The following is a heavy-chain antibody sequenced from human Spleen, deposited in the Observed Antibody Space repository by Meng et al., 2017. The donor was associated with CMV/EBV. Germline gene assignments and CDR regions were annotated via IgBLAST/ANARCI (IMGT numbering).Heavy chain of an antibody. CDR1: FRNLG. V-gene: IGHV3-33*06. Sequence: FRNLGMHWVRQAPGKGLQWVAIIWNDGTKKYYADSVKGRFTIARDNSKNAVYLQMNSLRVDDTAVYFCAKASTPLPLLWFGEPFDYWGRGTLVTVSS. J-gene: IGHJ4*02. CDR2: IWNDGTKK. CDR3: AKASTPLPLLWFGEPFDY. D-gene: IGHD3-10*01.